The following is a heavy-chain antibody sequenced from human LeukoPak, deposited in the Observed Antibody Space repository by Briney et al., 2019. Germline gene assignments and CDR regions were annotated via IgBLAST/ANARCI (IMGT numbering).Heavy chain of an antibody. CDR3: ARDKWEPRYAFDI. Sequence: SSETLSLTCAVYGGSFSGYYWSWIRQPPGKGLEWIGEIYHSGSTNYNPSLKSRVTISVDKSKTQFSLKLSSVTAADTAVYYCARDKWEPRYAFDIWGQGTMVTVSS. CDR1: GGSFSGYY. CDR2: IYHSGST. V-gene: IGHV4-34*01. D-gene: IGHD1-26*01. J-gene: IGHJ3*02.